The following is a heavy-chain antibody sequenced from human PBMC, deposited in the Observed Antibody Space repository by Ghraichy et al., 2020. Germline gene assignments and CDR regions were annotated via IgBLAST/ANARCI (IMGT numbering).Heavy chain of an antibody. V-gene: IGHV3-23*01. CDR1: GFTFSSYA. CDR3: AKTPVILWFGELFSFDI. J-gene: IGHJ3*02. CDR2: ISGTGRST. Sequence: GGSLRLSCAASGFTFSSYAMSWVRQAPGKGLEWVSVISGTGRSTYYTDSLKRRFTISRDNSKNTLFLQMNSLRAEDTAVYYCAKTPVILWFGELFSFDIWGQGTMVTVSS. D-gene: IGHD3-10*01.